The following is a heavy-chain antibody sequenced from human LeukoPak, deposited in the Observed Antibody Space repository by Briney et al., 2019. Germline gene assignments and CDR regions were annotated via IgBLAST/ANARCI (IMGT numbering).Heavy chain of an antibody. CDR1: GYTFTNYA. J-gene: IGHJ4*02. CDR3: ARAFQSLGGLSLPDY. Sequence: ASVKVSCKASGYTFTNYAVNWVRQAPGQGLEWMGWIHPSTGNPTYAQGFTGRFVFSLDTSVSTTYLQISSLKAEDTAVYFCARAFQSLGGLSLPDYWGQGTLVTVSS. CDR2: IHPSTGNP. V-gene: IGHV7-4-1*02. D-gene: IGHD3-16*02.